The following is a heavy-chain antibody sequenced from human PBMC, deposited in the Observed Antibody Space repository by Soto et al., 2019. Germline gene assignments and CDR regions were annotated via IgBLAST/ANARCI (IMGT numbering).Heavy chain of an antibody. J-gene: IGHJ4*02. CDR3: ARLVSYSASWYIDY. Sequence: PSETLSLTCSVSGGSISSSSHYWGWIRQPPGKGLEWIGSIYYSGTLYYNPSLRSRVTISADMSKNQFSLKLGSVTAADTAVYYCARLVSYSASWYIDYWGQGTMVTVSS. V-gene: IGHV4-39*01. D-gene: IGHD6-13*01. CDR2: IYYSGTL. CDR1: GGSISSSSHY.